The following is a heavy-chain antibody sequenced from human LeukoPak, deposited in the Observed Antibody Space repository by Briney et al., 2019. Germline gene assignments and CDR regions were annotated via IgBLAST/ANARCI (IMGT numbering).Heavy chain of an antibody. V-gene: IGHV3-48*01. D-gene: IGHD5-18*01. Sequence: GGSLRLSCAASGFALTGYSMNWVRQAPGKGLEWISYLSAAGRTIYYADSVQGRFSISRDTAKNTVSLQMGSLRADDTAVYYCASGGYTYGLDSWGQGVLVVVSS. J-gene: IGHJ4*02. CDR3: ASGGYTYGLDS. CDR1: GFALTGYS. CDR2: LSAAGRTI.